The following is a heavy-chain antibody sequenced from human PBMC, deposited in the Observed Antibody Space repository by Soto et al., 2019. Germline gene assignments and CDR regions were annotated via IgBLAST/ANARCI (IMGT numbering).Heavy chain of an antibody. CDR2: ISGSGGST. Sequence: PEGSLRLSCAASGFTFSIFAMSWVRQSPVKGLEWVSTISGSGGSTYYADAVKVRFSISRDNSMGTLYLQMKSLRVEDTAIYYCAKEVSLGSTVDLGYWGQGTLVTVSS. CDR1: GFTFSIFA. CDR3: AKEVSLGSTVDLGY. J-gene: IGHJ4*02. D-gene: IGHD7-27*01. V-gene: IGHV3-23*01.